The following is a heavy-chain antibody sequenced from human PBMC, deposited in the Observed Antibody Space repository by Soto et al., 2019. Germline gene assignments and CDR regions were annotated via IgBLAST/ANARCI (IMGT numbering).Heavy chain of an antibody. V-gene: IGHV1-18*01. CDR2: ISAYNGDT. CDR1: GYTFTSYG. Sequence: QVQLVQSGAEVKKPGASVKVSCKASGYTFTSYGITWVRQAPGQGLEWMGWISAYNGDTNYAQNLQGRVTMTTDTSTNTAYMELRNLRSDDTAVYYCARDNDYYGSGTLGYYYMDVWGKGTTVTVSS. D-gene: IGHD3-10*01. CDR3: ARDNDYYGSGTLGYYYMDV. J-gene: IGHJ6*03.